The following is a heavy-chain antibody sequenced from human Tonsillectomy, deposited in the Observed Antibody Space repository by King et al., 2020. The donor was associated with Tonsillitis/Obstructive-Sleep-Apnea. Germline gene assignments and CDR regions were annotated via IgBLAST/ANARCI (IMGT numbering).Heavy chain of an antibody. CDR1: GFTFGDYA. Sequence: VQLVESGGGLVQPGRSLRLSCTASGFTFGDYAMSWVRQAPGKGLEWVGFIRSKAYGGTTEYAASVKGRFTISRDDSKSIAYLQMNSLKTEDTAVYYCTSETYYYGSGRYYYYYMDVWGKGTTVTVSS. D-gene: IGHD3-10*01. V-gene: IGHV3-49*04. CDR3: TSETYYYGSGRYYYYYMDV. J-gene: IGHJ6*03. CDR2: IRSKAYGGTT.